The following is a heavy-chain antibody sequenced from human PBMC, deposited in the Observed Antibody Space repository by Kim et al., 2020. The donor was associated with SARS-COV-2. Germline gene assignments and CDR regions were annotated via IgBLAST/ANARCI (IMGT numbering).Heavy chain of an antibody. J-gene: IGHJ4*02. Sequence: STKYYADSVKGRFTISRDNSNNTLYLQMNSLRAEDTAVYYCARDWGSGWGEWGQGTLVTVSS. CDR3: ARDWGSGWGE. CDR2: STK. D-gene: IGHD6-19*01. V-gene: IGHV3-30-3*01.